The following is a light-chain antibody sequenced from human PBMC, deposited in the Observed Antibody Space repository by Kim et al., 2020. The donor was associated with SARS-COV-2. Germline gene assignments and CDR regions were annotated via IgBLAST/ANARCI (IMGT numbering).Light chain of an antibody. CDR2: DVS. V-gene: IGLV2-14*03. Sequence: SVTISCTGTSSDIGTYNYVSWYQQHPGKAPKLMIYDVSNRPSGVANRFSGSKSGNTASLAISGLQAEDEADYYCLSYTSSASYVFGAGTKVTVL. J-gene: IGLJ1*01. CDR1: SSDIGTYNY. CDR3: LSYTSSASYV.